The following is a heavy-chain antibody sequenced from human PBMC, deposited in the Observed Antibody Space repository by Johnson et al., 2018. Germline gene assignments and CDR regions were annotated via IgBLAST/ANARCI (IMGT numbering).Heavy chain of an antibody. Sequence: QLVESGGGVVQPGRSLRLSCAASGFNFSSYGMHWVRQAPGKGLEWVAGISYDGSNKYYADSVKGRFTISRDNSNDTLSLQMVSLRAEDTAVYYCAKDRTGNWHGHFQYWGQGTLVTVSS. J-gene: IGHJ1*01. CDR1: GFNFSSYG. CDR2: ISYDGSNK. CDR3: AKDRTGNWHGHFQY. D-gene: IGHD5-24*01. V-gene: IGHV3-30*18.